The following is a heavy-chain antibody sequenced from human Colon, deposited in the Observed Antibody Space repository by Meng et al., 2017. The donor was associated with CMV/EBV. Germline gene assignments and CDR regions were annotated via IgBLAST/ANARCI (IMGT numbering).Heavy chain of an antibody. J-gene: IGHJ4*02. V-gene: IGHV1-69*05. CDR3: ARVDSGSHRVFDY. CDR1: AGTFSSYA. Sequence: SVKVSCKASAGTFSSYAISWVRQAPGQGLEWMGGIIPIFGTANYAQKFQGRVTITTDESTNTAYMELSSLRSEDTAVYYCARVDSGSHRVFDYWGQGTLVTVSS. D-gene: IGHD1-26*01. CDR2: IIPIFGTA.